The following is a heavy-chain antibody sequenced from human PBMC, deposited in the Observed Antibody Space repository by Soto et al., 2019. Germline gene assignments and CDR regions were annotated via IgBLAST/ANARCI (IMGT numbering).Heavy chain of an antibody. CDR2: ISSSSSTI. J-gene: IGHJ4*02. CDR3: ARDSGYSYGPLDY. V-gene: IGHV3-48*01. CDR1: GFTFSSYS. Sequence: EVQLVESGGGLVQPGGSLRLSCAASGFTFSSYSMNWVRQAPGEGLEWVSYISSSSSTIYYADSVKGRFTISRDNAKHSLYLQMNSLRAEDTAVYYCARDSGYSYGPLDYWGQGTLVTVSS. D-gene: IGHD5-18*01.